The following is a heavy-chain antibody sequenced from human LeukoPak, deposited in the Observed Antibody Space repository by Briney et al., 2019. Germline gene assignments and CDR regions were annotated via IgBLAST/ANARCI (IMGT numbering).Heavy chain of an antibody. CDR3: TTGGNVLVAGTRAFDI. Sequence: GGSLRLSCAASGFTFNNDWMNWVRQAPGKGLEWVGRIKSKIDGGTTDYAAFVKGRFTISRDDSNNTLYLQMSSLKTEDTALYYCTTGGNVLVAGTRAFDIWGQGTVVTVSS. D-gene: IGHD6-19*01. CDR1: GFTFNNDW. J-gene: IGHJ3*02. V-gene: IGHV3-15*07. CDR2: IKSKIDGGTT.